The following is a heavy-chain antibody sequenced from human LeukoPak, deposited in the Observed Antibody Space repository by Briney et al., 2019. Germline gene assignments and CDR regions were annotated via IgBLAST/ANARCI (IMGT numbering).Heavy chain of an antibody. CDR1: GFTFSSYA. J-gene: IGHJ4*02. D-gene: IGHD4-11*01. Sequence: GGSLRLSCAASGFTFSSYAMSWVRQAPGKGLEWVSTINGGGVNTHYADSVGGRFTISRDNSKNTLFPQMNSLRDEDTAVYYCAKDLYSNYGPADYWGQGNLVTVSS. CDR3: AKDLYSNYGPADY. V-gene: IGHV3-23*01. CDR2: INGGGVNT.